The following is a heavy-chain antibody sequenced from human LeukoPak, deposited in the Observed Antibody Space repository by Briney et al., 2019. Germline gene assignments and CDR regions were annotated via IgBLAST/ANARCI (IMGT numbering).Heavy chain of an antibody. CDR2: IYHSGST. J-gene: IGHJ6*03. CDR1: GYSISSGYY. Sequence: PSETLSLTCTVSGYSISSGYYWGWIRQPPGKGLEWIGSIYHSGSTYYNPSLKSRVTISVDTSKNQFSLKLSSVTAADTAVYYCARETSQKGAHYMDVWGKGTTVTISS. CDR3: ARETSQKGAHYMDV. D-gene: IGHD3-16*01. V-gene: IGHV4-38-2*02.